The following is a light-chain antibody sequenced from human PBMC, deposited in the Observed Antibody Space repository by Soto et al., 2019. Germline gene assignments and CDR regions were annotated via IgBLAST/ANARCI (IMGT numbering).Light chain of an antibody. CDR2: AVT. Sequence: QSALTQPASVSGSPGQSITISCTGTSSDVGGYSYVSWYQQHPGKVPKLMIYAVTNRPSGISNRFSGSKSGNTASLTISGLQAEDEADYYCSSYTIANTVLFGGGTKLTVL. J-gene: IGLJ2*01. CDR3: SSYTIANTVL. CDR1: SSDVGGYSY. V-gene: IGLV2-14*01.